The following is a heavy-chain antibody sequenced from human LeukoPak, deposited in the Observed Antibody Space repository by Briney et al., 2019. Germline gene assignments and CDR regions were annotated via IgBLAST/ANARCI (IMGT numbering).Heavy chain of an antibody. CDR3: ARAGGYVYNWFDP. CDR1: GGTFISHA. CDR2: IIPIFGTA. V-gene: IGHV1-69*05. Sequence: ASVKVSCKASGGTFISHAISWVRQAPGQGLEWMGGIIPIFGTANYAQKFQGRVTITTDESTSTAYMELSSLRSEDTSVYYCARAGGYVYNWFDPWGQGTLVTVSS. J-gene: IGHJ5*02. D-gene: IGHD5-12*01.